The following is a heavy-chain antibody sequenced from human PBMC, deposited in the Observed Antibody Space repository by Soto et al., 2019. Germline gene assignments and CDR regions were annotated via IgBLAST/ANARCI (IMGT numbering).Heavy chain of an antibody. CDR1: GGSFSGHS. J-gene: IGHJ5*01. CDR3: STRAYDTNGYYRFDP. CDR2: INHSGRV. Sequence: SETLSLTCAVYGGSFSGHSRTWIRQSPGKGLEWIGDINHSGRVNYSPSLKSRVTISLDTSKNQFSLTLSAVTAADTAMYYCSTRAYDTNGYYRFDPWGQGNLVTV. D-gene: IGHD3-22*01. V-gene: IGHV4-34*01.